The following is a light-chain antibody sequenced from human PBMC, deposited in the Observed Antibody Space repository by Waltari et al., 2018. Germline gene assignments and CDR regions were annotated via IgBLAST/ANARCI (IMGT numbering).Light chain of an antibody. J-gene: IGLJ2*01. CDR3: CSYVGGGTLI. V-gene: IGLV2-23*02. Sequence: QSALTQPASVSGSPGQSITISCMDTSNDIGGYNFVSCYQQHPGKAPKLLIYDVSKRPSGVSNRFSGSKSGNTASLTISGLQAEDEADYYCCSYVGGGTLIFGGGTNVTVL. CDR2: DVS. CDR1: SNDIGGYNF.